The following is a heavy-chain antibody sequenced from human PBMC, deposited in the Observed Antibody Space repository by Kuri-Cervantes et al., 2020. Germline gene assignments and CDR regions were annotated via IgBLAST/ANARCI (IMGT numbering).Heavy chain of an antibody. CDR1: GGSISSGDYY. D-gene: IGHD6-13*01. CDR3: ASFGVAAAGTLAFDI. V-gene: IGHV4-30-4*01. J-gene: IGHJ3*02. Sequence: SETLSLTCTVSGGSISSGDYYWSWIRQPPGKGLEWIGYIYYSGSTYYNPSLKSRVTISVDTSKNQFSLKLSSVTAADTAVYYCASFGVAAAGTLAFDIWGQGTMVTASS. CDR2: IYYSGST.